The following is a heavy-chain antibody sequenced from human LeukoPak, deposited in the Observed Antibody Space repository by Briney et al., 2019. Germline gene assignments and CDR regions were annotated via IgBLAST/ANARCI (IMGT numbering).Heavy chain of an antibody. CDR3: ARVGTTNYYFYYMDV. V-gene: IGHV3-11*04. CDR1: KFTVSSNY. CDR2: VSSSGGTI. D-gene: IGHD2-2*01. J-gene: IGHJ6*03. Sequence: GGSLRLSCAGSKFTVSSNYMSWVRQAPGKGLEWVSYVSSSGGTIYYADSVKGRFTISRDNAKNSLYLQMNSLRAEDTAVYYCARVGTTNYYFYYMDVWGKGTTVTVSS.